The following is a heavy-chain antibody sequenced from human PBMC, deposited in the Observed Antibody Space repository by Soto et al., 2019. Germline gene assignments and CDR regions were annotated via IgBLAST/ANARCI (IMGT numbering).Heavy chain of an antibody. V-gene: IGHV1-18*01. Sequence: GASGRVCCKASGYTFTSYGISWVRQSPGQGLEWMGWISAYNGNTNYAQKLQGRVTITTDTSTSTAYMELRSLRSDDTAVYYCARDHIAAAGTVYFQHWGQGTLVTVSS. D-gene: IGHD6-13*01. J-gene: IGHJ1*01. CDR2: ISAYNGNT. CDR3: ARDHIAAAGTVYFQH. CDR1: GYTFTSYG.